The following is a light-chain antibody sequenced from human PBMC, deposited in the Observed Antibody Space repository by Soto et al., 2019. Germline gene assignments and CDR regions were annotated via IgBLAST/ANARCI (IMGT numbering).Light chain of an antibody. CDR3: CSYAGSSSYV. J-gene: IGLJ1*01. CDR1: SSDVGGYNY. V-gene: IGLV2-11*01. Sequence: QSALTQPRSVSGSPGQSVTISCTGTSSDVGGYNYVSWYQQHPIKAPRLIIFDVTERPSGVPDRFSGSKSGNTASLTISGLQAEDEADYYCCSYAGSSSYVFGTGTKLTVL. CDR2: DVT.